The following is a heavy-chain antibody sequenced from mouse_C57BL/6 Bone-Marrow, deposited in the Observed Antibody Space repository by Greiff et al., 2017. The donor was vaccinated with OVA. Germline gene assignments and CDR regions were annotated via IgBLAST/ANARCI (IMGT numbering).Heavy chain of an antibody. V-gene: IGHV1-82*01. CDR3: ARHEDGYYASYFDY. Sequence: QVQLQQSGPELVKPGASVKISCTASGYAFSSSWMNWVKQRPGKGLEWIGRIYPGDGDTNYNGKFKSKATLTADKSSSTAYMQLSSLTSEDSAVYFCARHEDGYYASYFDYWGQGTTLTVSS. CDR2: IYPGDGDT. J-gene: IGHJ2*01. CDR1: GYAFSSSW. D-gene: IGHD2-3*01.